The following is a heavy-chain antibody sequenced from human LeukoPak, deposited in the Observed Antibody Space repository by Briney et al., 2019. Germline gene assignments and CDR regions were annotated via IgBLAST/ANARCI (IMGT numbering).Heavy chain of an antibody. J-gene: IGHJ4*02. Sequence: SETLSLTYTVSGGSISSSSDYWGWIRQPPGKGLEWIGSIYYSGSTYYNPSLKSRVTISVDTSKNQFSLKLSSVTAADTAVYSCARHSFSSGWKSFDYWGQGTLVTVSS. CDR3: ARHSFSSGWKSFDY. V-gene: IGHV4-39*01. CDR1: GGSISSSSDY. CDR2: IYYSGST. D-gene: IGHD6-19*01.